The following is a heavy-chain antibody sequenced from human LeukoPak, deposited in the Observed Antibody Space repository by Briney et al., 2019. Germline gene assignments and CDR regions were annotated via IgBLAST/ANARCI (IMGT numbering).Heavy chain of an antibody. Sequence: GGSLRLSCAASGFTFNSYWIHWVRQAPGKGLVWVSRINSDGSSTIYADSVKGRFTISRDNAKNTVYLQMNSLRAEDTAVYYCARGVDDIAVAGHFDYWGQGTLVTVSS. J-gene: IGHJ4*02. CDR3: ARGVDDIAVAGHFDY. D-gene: IGHD6-19*01. V-gene: IGHV3-74*01. CDR2: INSDGSST. CDR1: GFTFNSYW.